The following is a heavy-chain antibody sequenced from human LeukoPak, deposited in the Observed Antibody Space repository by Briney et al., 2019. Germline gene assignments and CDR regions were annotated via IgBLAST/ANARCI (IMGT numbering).Heavy chain of an antibody. D-gene: IGHD6-6*01. Sequence: PGGSLRLSCAASGFTFSSYWMSWVRQAPGKGLEWVASIKQDGSERYYVDSVKGRFTISRDNAKNSLYLQMNSLRAEDTAVYYCARQGGSSPSDYWGQGTLVTVSS. CDR1: GFTFSSYW. CDR2: IKQDGSER. V-gene: IGHV3-7*03. CDR3: ARQGGSSPSDY. J-gene: IGHJ4*02.